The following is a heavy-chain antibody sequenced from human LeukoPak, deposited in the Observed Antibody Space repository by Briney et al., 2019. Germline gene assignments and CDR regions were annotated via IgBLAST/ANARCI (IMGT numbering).Heavy chain of an antibody. V-gene: IGHV3-30-3*02. CDR1: GFSFSNYA. D-gene: IGHD2-8*01. CDR2: ISYDGSNK. Sequence: GGSLRLSCAASGFSFSNYAMHWARQAPGKGLEWVAVISYDGSNKYYVDSVKGRFTISRDNSKNTLYLQMNSLRAEDTAVYYCAKNPLSMLSEFDYWGQGTLVTVSS. CDR3: AKNPLSMLSEFDY. J-gene: IGHJ4*02.